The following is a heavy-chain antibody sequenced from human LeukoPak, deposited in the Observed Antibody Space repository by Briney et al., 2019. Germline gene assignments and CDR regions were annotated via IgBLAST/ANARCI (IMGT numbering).Heavy chain of an antibody. Sequence: SVKVSCKASGGTFSSYAISWVRQAPGQGLEWMGGIIPIFGTANYAQKFQGRVTMTEDTSTDTAYMELSSLRSEDTAVYYCAPFGGGYDFDYWGQGTLVTVSS. CDR1: GGTFSSYA. V-gene: IGHV1-69*06. CDR3: APFGGGYDFDY. J-gene: IGHJ4*02. CDR2: IIPIFGTA. D-gene: IGHD5-12*01.